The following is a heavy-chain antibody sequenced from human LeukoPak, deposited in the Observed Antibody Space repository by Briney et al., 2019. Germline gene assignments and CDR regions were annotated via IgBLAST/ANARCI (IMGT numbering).Heavy chain of an antibody. D-gene: IGHD3-10*01. CDR3: ARESYNSGSYYNDY. CDR1: GYTFTSYG. Sequence: GASVKFSCKASGYTFTSYGISWVRQAPGQGLEWMGWISVYNGNTNYAQKLQGRVTMTTDTSTSTAYMELRSLRSDDTALYYCARESYNSGSYYNDYWGQGTLVTVSS. V-gene: IGHV1-18*01. CDR2: ISVYNGNT. J-gene: IGHJ4*02.